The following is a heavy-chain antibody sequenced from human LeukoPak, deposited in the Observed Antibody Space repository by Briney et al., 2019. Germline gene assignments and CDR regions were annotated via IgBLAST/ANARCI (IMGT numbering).Heavy chain of an antibody. CDR3: VREGPRGLAFDI. V-gene: IGHV3-23*01. J-gene: IGHJ3*02. Sequence: GGSLRLSCAASGFTFRSYDMSWVRQAPGKGLEWVSGISASGGSTFYADSVKGRFTISRGNSKNTLYLQMNGLRVEDTAVYYCVREGPRGLAFDIWGQGTMVTVSS. CDR1: GFTFRSYD. CDR2: ISASGGST.